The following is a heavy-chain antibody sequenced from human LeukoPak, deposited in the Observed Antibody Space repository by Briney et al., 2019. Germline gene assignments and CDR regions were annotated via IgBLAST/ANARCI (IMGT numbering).Heavy chain of an antibody. Sequence: GGSLRLSCAASGFTFSSYAMSWVRQAPGKGLEWVSAISGSGGSTYYADSVKGRFTISRDNSKNTLYLQMNSLRAEDTAVYYCAKEGEDIVVVVAAYYFDYWGQGTLVTVSS. J-gene: IGHJ4*02. D-gene: IGHD2-15*01. CDR3: AKEGEDIVVVVAAYYFDY. V-gene: IGHV3-23*01. CDR1: GFTFSSYA. CDR2: ISGSGGST.